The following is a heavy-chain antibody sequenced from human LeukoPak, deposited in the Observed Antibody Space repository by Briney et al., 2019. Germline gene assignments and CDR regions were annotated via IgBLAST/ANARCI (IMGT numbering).Heavy chain of an antibody. CDR2: KIEGGTT. J-gene: IGHJ4*02. V-gene: IGHV3-15*01. D-gene: IGHD3-3*01. CDR3: TTDRSTIFGVVILIDY. Sequence: KIEGGTTDYAAPVKGRFSISRDDSNNTLYLQMNSLKTEDTAVYYCTTDRSTIFGVVILIDYWGQGTLVTVSS.